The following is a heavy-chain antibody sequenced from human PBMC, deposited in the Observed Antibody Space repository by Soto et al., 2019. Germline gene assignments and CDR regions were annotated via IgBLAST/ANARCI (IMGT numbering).Heavy chain of an antibody. Sequence: GASVKVSCKASGGTFSSYAISWVRQAPGQGLEWMGGIIPIFGTANYAQKFQGRVTITADKSTSTAYMELSSLRSEDTAVYYCARKSDSTGPPYYYGMDVWGQGTTVTVSS. CDR3: ARKSDSTGPPYYYGMDV. CDR1: GGTFSSYA. J-gene: IGHJ6*02. V-gene: IGHV1-69*06. D-gene: IGHD3-9*01. CDR2: IIPIFGTA.